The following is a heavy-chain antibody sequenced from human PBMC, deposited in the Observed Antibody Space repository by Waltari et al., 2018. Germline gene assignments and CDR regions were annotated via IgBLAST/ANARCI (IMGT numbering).Heavy chain of an antibody. J-gene: IGHJ6*02. CDR1: VFSFTNYG. V-gene: IGHV3-33*01. D-gene: IGHD1-26*01. CDR3: ARDQYGESFYYAMNV. CDR2: IWYDGSKK. Sequence: QEKLVESGGGVVQSGRSLRLSCPASVFSFTNYGVHWVRQDPGKGMEWVAVIWYDGSKKYYADSVKGRFDISRDNSKNTLYLQMDSLRAEDTAVYFCARDQYGESFYYAMNVWGQGTAVTVSS.